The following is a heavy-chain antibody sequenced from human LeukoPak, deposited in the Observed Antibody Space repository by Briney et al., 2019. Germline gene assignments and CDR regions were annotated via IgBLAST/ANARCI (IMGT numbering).Heavy chain of an antibody. Sequence: GASVKVSCMASGYTFTSYGISWVRQAPRQGREWMGWISAYNGNTNYAQKLQGRVTMTTDTSTSTAYMELRSLRSDDTAVYYCASGRSYYYYFEYWGQGTLVTVSS. D-gene: IGHD1-26*01. CDR2: ISAYNGNT. V-gene: IGHV1-18*01. CDR3: ASGRSYYYYFEY. J-gene: IGHJ4*02. CDR1: GYTFTSYG.